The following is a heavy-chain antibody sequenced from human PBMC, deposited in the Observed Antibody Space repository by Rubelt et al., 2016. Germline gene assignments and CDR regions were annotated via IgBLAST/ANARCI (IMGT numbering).Heavy chain of an antibody. D-gene: IGHD1-26*01. CDR1: GFTFRRYW. CDR2: IYSTGST. V-gene: IGHV3-66*01. J-gene: IGHJ4*02. CDR3: VTRPGGTYAGPLDF. Sequence: GGNLVQPGGSLRLSCAASGFTFRRYWMHWVRQAPGKGLEWVSTIYSTGSTYYAGSVKGRFTISRDKNTLYLQMDSLRAEDTAVYYCVTRPGGTYAGPLDFWGQGTLVTVSS.